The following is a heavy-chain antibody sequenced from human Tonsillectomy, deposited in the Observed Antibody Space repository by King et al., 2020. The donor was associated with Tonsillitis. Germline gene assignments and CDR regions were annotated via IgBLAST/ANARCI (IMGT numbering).Heavy chain of an antibody. J-gene: IGHJ4*02. D-gene: IGHD1/OR15-1a*01. CDR2: IKLDGREK. CDR1: GFTFSTHW. CDR3: AGDFNWNSGDY. V-gene: IGHV3-7*01. Sequence: VQLVESGGGLVQPGGSLRLSCVVSGFTFSTHWMSWVRQAPGQGLEWVANIKLDGREKYYVDSVKGRFTISRDNAKNSLFLQMHSLIVEDTAVYYCAGDFNWNSGDYWGQGTLVTVSS.